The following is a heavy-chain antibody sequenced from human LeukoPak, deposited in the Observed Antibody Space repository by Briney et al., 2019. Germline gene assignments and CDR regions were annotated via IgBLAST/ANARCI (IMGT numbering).Heavy chain of an antibody. D-gene: IGHD3-22*01. CDR3: VKSSYYDSSGYYSEYYFDY. CDR2: ISGGGGRT. Sequence: PGGALRLSCAASGFPVSSNYMSWVRQAPGKGLEWVSPISGGGGRTHYADSVKGRFTISTDNSKNTLYMQMSSRRAGDTAVYYCVKSSYYDSSGYYSEYYFDYWGQGTLVTVSS. J-gene: IGHJ4*02. V-gene: IGHV3-23*01. CDR1: GFPVSSNY.